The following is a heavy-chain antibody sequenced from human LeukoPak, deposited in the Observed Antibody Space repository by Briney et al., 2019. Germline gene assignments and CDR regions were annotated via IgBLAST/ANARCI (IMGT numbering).Heavy chain of an antibody. J-gene: IGHJ6*03. Sequence: SETLSLTCTVSGGSISSSSYYWGWIRQPPGKGLEWIGSIYYSGSTYYNPSLKSRVTISVDTSKNQFSLKLSSVTAADTAVYYCARVGATTKLPNYYYYYYMDVWGKGTTVTVSS. CDR3: ARVGATTKLPNYYYYYYMDV. CDR2: IYYSGST. V-gene: IGHV4-39*07. CDR1: GGSISSSSYY. D-gene: IGHD1-26*01.